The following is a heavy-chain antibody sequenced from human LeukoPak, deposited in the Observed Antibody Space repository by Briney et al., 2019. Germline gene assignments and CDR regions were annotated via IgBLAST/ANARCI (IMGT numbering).Heavy chain of an antibody. Sequence: SVKVSCKASGGTFSSYAISWVRQAPGQGLEWMGGIIPIFGTANYAQKFQGRVTITADKSTSTAYMELSSLRSENTAVYYCAREGAGYYSYESLRAFDIWGQGTMVTVSS. J-gene: IGHJ3*02. CDR2: IIPIFGTA. D-gene: IGHD5-18*01. CDR3: AREGAGYYSYESLRAFDI. CDR1: GGTFSSYA. V-gene: IGHV1-69*06.